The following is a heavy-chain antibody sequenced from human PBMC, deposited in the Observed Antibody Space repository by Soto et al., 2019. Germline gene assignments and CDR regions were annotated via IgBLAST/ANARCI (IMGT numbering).Heavy chain of an antibody. J-gene: IGHJ6*02. Sequence: EVQLVESGGGLVKPGGSLRLSCAASGFTFSSYSMNWVRQAPGKGLEWVSSISSSSSYIYYADSVKGRFTISRDNAKNSLYLQRNSLRAEDTAVYYCARAPIAAAEMWVVSLYYCIDVWGQGTTVTVSS. CDR3: ARAPIAAAEMWVVSLYYCIDV. V-gene: IGHV3-21*01. CDR1: GFTFSSYS. D-gene: IGHD6-13*01. CDR2: ISSSSSYI.